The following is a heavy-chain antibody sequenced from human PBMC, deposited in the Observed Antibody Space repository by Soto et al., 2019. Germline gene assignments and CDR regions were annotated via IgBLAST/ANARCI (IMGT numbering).Heavy chain of an antibody. J-gene: IGHJ6*02. CDR3: AKPGGAIIYAIPVYGMAA. CDR1: GFSFSSFA. Sequence: EVQLLASGGGFIHPGGSLRLSCAASGFSFSSFAMNWVRQAPGKGLEWVSIISGSADSTFYADSVKGRFTISRDNSKSTLYRQINTLKPADTAVYYCAKPGGAIIYAIPVYGMAAWGQGPPVPVS. D-gene: IGHD2-21*01. CDR2: ISGSADST. V-gene: IGHV3-23*01.